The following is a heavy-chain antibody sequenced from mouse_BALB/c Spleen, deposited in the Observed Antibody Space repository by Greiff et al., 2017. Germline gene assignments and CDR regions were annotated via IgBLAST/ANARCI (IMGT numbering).Heavy chain of an antibody. Sequence: EVKLVESGGGLVKPGGSLKLSCAASGFTFSSYAMSWVRQTPEKRLEWVASISSGGSTYYPDSVKGRFTISRDNARNILYLQMSSLRSEDTAMYYCARGQDGYPWFAYWGQGTLVTVSA. D-gene: IGHD2-3*01. J-gene: IGHJ3*01. V-gene: IGHV5-6-5*01. CDR1: GFTFSSYA. CDR3: ARGQDGYPWFAY. CDR2: ISSGGST.